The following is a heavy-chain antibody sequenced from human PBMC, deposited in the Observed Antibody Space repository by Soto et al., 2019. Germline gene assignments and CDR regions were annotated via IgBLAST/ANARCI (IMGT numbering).Heavy chain of an antibody. CDR3: ARADSEYSGYDVGF. CDR2: INSDGSST. J-gene: IGHJ4*02. Sequence: SGGSLRLSFAAPGFPLRSYWVHWVRPTRGKGLVWVSRINSDGSSTSYADSVKGRFTISRDNAKNTLYLQMNSLRAEDTAVYYCARADSEYSGYDVGFWGQGTLVTVSS. V-gene: IGHV3-74*01. D-gene: IGHD5-12*01. CDR1: GFPLRSYW.